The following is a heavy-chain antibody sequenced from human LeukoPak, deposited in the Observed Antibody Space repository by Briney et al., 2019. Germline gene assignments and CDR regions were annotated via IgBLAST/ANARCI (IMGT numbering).Heavy chain of an antibody. Sequence: GASVKVSCKASVYTFTSYGFSWVGQAPGQGLEGMGWISVYNGNKNYAQKLQGRVNMTTDTSTRTAYMELRSLRSDDTAVYYCARDSRLLLGDYWGQGTLVSVCS. V-gene: IGHV1-18*01. J-gene: IGHJ4*02. CDR1: VYTFTSYG. CDR3: ARDSRLLLGDY. D-gene: IGHD3-22*01. CDR2: ISVYNGNK.